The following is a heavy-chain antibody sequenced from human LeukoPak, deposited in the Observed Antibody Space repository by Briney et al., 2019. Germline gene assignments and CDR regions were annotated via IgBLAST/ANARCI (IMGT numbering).Heavy chain of an antibody. Sequence: ASVKVSCKVSGYTLTELSMRWVRQAPGKGLEWMGGFDPEDGETIYAQKFQGRVTMTRDTSTSTVYMELSSLRSEDTAVYYCARVRSDGYFDYWGQGTLVTVSS. CDR1: GYTLTELS. V-gene: IGHV1-24*01. D-gene: IGHD1-26*01. CDR2: FDPEDGET. CDR3: ARVRSDGYFDY. J-gene: IGHJ4*02.